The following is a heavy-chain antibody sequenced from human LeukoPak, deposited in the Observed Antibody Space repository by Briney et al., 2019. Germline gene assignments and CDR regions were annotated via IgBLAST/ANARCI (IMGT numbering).Heavy chain of an antibody. D-gene: IGHD2-15*01. J-gene: IGHJ3*02. Sequence: SQTLSLTCTVSGGSISSGDYYWSWIRQSPGEGLEWIGYIWFSGNAYYNPSLKSRVTISVDTSKTRSSLKLTSVTAADTAVYYCARYCTGAICYSGAFDIWGRGTMVTVSS. V-gene: IGHV4-30-4*01. CDR1: GGSISSGDYY. CDR2: IWFSGNA. CDR3: ARYCTGAICYSGAFDI.